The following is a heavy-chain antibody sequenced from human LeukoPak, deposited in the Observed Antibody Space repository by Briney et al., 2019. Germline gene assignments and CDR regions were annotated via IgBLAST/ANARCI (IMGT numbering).Heavy chain of an antibody. CDR3: ARQHCSSTSSYPIHFDY. Sequence: GGSLRLSCAASGFTFSSYSMNWVRQAPGKGLEWVSSISSSSSYIYYADSVKGRFTISRDNAKNSLYLQMNSLRAEDTAVYYCARQHCSSTSSYPIHFDYWGQGTLVTVSS. CDR1: GFTFSSYS. J-gene: IGHJ4*02. V-gene: IGHV3-21*01. CDR2: ISSSSSYI. D-gene: IGHD2-2*01.